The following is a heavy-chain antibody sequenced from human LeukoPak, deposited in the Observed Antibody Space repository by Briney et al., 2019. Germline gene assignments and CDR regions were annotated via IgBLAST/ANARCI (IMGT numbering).Heavy chain of an antibody. CDR1: GFTFSSYG. D-gene: IGHD5-18*01. CDR3: AKGYHIYSYVFSFGHY. J-gene: IGHJ4*02. CDR2: ISRDGSEK. V-gene: IGHV3-30*18. Sequence: GRSLRLSCAASGFTFSSYGMHWARQAPGKGLEWVAVISRDGSEKNYADSVKGRFTISRDNSKNTLYLQMNSLRAEDTAVYHCAKGYHIYSYVFSFGHYWGQGTQVTVSS.